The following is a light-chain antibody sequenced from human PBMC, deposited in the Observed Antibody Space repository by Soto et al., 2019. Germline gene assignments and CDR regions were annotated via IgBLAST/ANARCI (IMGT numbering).Light chain of an antibody. V-gene: IGKV1-9*01. J-gene: IGKJ4*01. CDR2: AAS. CDR3: QHLDTYPLT. CDR1: QGISSY. Sequence: IPLTQSPSSLSSSVGDRVTITCRASQGISSYLAWYQQKPGKAPNLLIYAASTWQSGVPSRFSGSGSGTDFTLTISSLQPEDFATYYCQHLDTYPLTFGGGTTVEIK.